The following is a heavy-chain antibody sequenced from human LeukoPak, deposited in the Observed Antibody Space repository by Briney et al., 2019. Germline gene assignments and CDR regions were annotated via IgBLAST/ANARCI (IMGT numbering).Heavy chain of an antibody. J-gene: IGHJ4*02. CDR3: ARPPSYDSSGYSDY. CDR2: IIPIFGTA. V-gene: IGHV1-69*05. CDR1: GGTFSSYA. Sequence: ASVKVSCKASGGTFSSYAISWVRQAPGQGLEWMGGIIPIFGTANYAQKFQGRVTMTRDTSTSTVYMELSSLRSEDTAVYYCARPPSYDSSGYSDYWGQGTPVTVSS. D-gene: IGHD3-22*01.